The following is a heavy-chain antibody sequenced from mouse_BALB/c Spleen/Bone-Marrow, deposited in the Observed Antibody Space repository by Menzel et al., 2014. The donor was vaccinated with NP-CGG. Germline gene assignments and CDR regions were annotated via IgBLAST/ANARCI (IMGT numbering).Heavy chain of an antibody. CDR1: GFSFNSYG. J-gene: IGHJ3*01. D-gene: IGHD2-4*01. Sequence: VQLKESGGGLVKSGGSLKLSCAASGFSFNSYGMSWVRQTPEKRLEWVATISGGSYTFYPDSVKGRFTISRDNAKNNLYLQLSSLRSGDTALYYCARHAYYDQTEVSFVYWGQGTLVTVSA. CDR2: ISGGSYT. V-gene: IGHV5-9-2*01. CDR3: ARHAYYDQTEVSFVY.